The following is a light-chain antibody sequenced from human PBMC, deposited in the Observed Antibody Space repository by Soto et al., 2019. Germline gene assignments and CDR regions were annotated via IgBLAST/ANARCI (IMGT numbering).Light chain of an antibody. V-gene: IGLV2-8*01. CDR3: SSFASSNTWV. Sequence: QYALTQPPSASGSPGQSVTISCTGTSSDVGAYNYVSWYQQHAGKAPKLVIYEVTTRPSGVPDRSSGSKSANTASLTVSVLQAEDEADYYCSSFASSNTWVFGGGTKLTVL. J-gene: IGLJ3*02. CDR1: SSDVGAYNY. CDR2: EVT.